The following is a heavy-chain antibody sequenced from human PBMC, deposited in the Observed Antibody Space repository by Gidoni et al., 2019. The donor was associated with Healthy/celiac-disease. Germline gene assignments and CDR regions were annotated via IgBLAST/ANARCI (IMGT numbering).Heavy chain of an antibody. CDR1: GFTFSSYS. D-gene: IGHD1-7*01. CDR2: ISSSSSYT. Sequence: EVQLVVSGGGLVTPVGSLRLSCASSGFTFSSYSMNWVRQPPGKGLEWVSSISSSSSYTYYADSVKGRFTSSRDNAKNSLYLQMNSLRAEETAVYYCARETDNWNYHQGYFDYWGQGTLVTVSS. J-gene: IGHJ4*02. V-gene: IGHV3-21*01. CDR3: ARETDNWNYHQGYFDY.